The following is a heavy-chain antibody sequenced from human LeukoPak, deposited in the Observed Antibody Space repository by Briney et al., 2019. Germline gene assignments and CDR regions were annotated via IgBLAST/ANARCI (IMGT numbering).Heavy chain of an antibody. CDR1: GFTFSTYA. Sequence: PGRSLRLSCAASGFTFSTYAMHWVRQAPGKGLEWVAIISYDGSNKYYAGSLKGRFTISRDNSKNTLYLQMNSLRAEDTAVYYCARDWDSSGWYSSVDYWGQGTLVTVSS. V-gene: IGHV3-30-3*01. D-gene: IGHD6-19*01. CDR2: ISYDGSNK. J-gene: IGHJ4*02. CDR3: ARDWDSSGWYSSVDY.